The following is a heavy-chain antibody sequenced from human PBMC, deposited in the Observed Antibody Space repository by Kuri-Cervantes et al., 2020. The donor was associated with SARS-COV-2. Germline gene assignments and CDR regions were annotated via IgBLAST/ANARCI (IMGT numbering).Heavy chain of an antibody. V-gene: IGHV4-38-2*02. CDR3: ARSSGVVTGDAFDI. CDR1: GGSISSGYY. D-gene: IGHD3-3*01. Sequence: SETLSLTCTVSGGSISSGYYWGWIRQPPGKGLEWIGSIYHSGSTYYNPSLKSRVTISVDTSKNQFSLKLSSVTAADTAVYYCARSSGVVTGDAFDIWGQGTMVTVSS. CDR2: IYHSGST. J-gene: IGHJ3*02.